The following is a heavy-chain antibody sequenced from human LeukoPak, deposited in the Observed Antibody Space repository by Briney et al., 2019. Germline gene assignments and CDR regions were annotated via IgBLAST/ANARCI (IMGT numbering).Heavy chain of an antibody. J-gene: IGHJ4*02. CDR2: IYYSGST. CDR1: GGSTSSYY. D-gene: IGHD6-19*01. Sequence: SETLSLTCTGSGGSTSSYYWSWIRQPPGKGREWIGYIYYSGSTNYNPSLKSRVTISVDTSKNQFSLKLSSVTAADTAVYYCAGGREWLFYFDYWGQGTLVTVSS. V-gene: IGHV4-59*01. CDR3: AGGREWLFYFDY.